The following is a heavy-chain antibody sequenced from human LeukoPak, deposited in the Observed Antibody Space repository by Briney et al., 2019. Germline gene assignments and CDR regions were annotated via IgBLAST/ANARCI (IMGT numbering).Heavy chain of an antibody. V-gene: IGHV1-18*01. CDR1: GYTFTSYV. Sequence: ASVKVSCKASGYTFTSYVISWVRQAPGQRLEWMGWISAYNGNTNYAQKLQGRITMTTDTSTRTAYMELRSLRSDDTAVYYCARDRPYYDILTGYSPGYGMDVWGQGTTVTVSS. D-gene: IGHD3-9*01. CDR3: ARDRPYYDILTGYSPGYGMDV. CDR2: ISAYNGNT. J-gene: IGHJ6*02.